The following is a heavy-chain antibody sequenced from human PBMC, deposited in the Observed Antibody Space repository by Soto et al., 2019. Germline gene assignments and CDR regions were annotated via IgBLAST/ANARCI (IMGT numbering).Heavy chain of an antibody. V-gene: IGHV4-39*01. J-gene: IGHJ5*02. CDR3: ARHRSSGHWFGP. D-gene: IGHD6-25*01. CDR2: IYYSGST. CDR1: GGSISSSNYY. Sequence: SKALYLTCTDPGGSISSSNYYWGWIRQPPGKGLEWIGSIYYSGSTYYNPSLKSRVTISVDTSKNQFSLKLSSVTAADTAVYYCARHRSSGHWFGPWGQGTLVTVSS.